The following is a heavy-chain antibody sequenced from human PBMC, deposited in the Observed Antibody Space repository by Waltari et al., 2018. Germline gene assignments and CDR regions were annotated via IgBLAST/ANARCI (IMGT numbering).Heavy chain of an antibody. CDR3: ARGIEEIGRTFDY. CDR2: ISSSGSTI. V-gene: IGHV3-11*01. Sequence: QVQLVESGGGLVKPGGSLRLSCAASGSTLIDYYLSWIRQAPVKGLEWVSYISSSGSTIYYAYSVKGRFTISRDNAKNSLYLQMNSLRGEDTAVYYCARGIEEIGRTFDYWGQGTLVTVSS. CDR1: GSTLIDYY. J-gene: IGHJ4*02.